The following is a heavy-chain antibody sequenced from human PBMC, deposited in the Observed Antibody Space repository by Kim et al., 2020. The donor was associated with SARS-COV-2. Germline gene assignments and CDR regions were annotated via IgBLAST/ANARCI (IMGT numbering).Heavy chain of an antibody. Sequence: GGSLRLSCAASGFTFSSYWMHWVRQAPGKGLVWVSRINSDGSSTSYADSVKGRFTISRDNAKNTLYLQMNSLRAEDTAVYYCARGGSSSWYPISYYYYGMDVWGQGTTVTVSS. CDR3: ARGGSSSWYPISYYYYGMDV. V-gene: IGHV3-74*01. D-gene: IGHD6-13*01. J-gene: IGHJ6*02. CDR1: GFTFSSYW. CDR2: INSDGSST.